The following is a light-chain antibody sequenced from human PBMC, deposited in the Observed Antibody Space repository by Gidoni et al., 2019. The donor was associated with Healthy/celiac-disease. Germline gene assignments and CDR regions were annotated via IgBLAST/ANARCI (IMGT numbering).Light chain of an antibody. CDR1: QSISSY. Sequence: DIQMTQSPSSLSASVGDRVTITCRASQSISSYLNWYQQKPGKAPKLLIYAASSLQSGVPSMFSGSGSGTDFTLTISSLQPEDFATYYCQQSYSTPGTFGQGTKVEIK. J-gene: IGKJ1*01. V-gene: IGKV1-39*01. CDR3: QQSYSTPGT. CDR2: AAS.